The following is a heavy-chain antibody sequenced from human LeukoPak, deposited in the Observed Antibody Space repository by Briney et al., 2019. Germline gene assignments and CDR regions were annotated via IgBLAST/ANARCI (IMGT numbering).Heavy chain of an antibody. CDR2: IHYSGST. D-gene: IGHD6-19*01. CDR3: ARLSHTVIAVAVNDY. J-gene: IGHJ4*02. Sequence: SETLSLTCTVSGGSISSSSYYWGWIRQPPGKGLEWIGRIHYSGSTYYNPSLKSRVTISVDTSKNQFSLKLSSVTASDTAVYYCARLSHTVIAVAVNDYWGQGTLVTVSS. CDR1: GGSISSSSYY. V-gene: IGHV4-39*01.